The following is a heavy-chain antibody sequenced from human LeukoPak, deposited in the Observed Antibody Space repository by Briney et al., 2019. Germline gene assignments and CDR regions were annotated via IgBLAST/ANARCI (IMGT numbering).Heavy chain of an antibody. CDR3: ARGGYGHLDY. CDR1: GFTFSSYG. D-gene: IGHD3-16*01. CDR2: IWYDGSNK. J-gene: IGHJ4*02. Sequence: HPGRSLRLSRAASGFTFSSYGMHWVRQAPGKGLEWVAVIWYDGSNKYYADSVKGRFTISRDNSKNTLYLQMNSLRAEDTAVYYCARGGYGHLDYWGQGTLVTVSS. V-gene: IGHV3-33*01.